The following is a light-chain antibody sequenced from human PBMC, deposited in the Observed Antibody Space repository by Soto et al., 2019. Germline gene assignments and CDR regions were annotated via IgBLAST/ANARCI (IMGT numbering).Light chain of an antibody. J-gene: IGKJ4*01. V-gene: IGKV1-12*01. CDR2: AAS. CDR3: QQSNRFPLT. Sequence: DIQMTQSPSSVSASVGDRVTITCRASQGISSRLAWYQQKPGKAPNLLIYAASSLQSGVPSRFSGSGSETDFTLTSGILQPEDFATYYCQQSNRFPLTFGGGTKVEIK. CDR1: QGISSR.